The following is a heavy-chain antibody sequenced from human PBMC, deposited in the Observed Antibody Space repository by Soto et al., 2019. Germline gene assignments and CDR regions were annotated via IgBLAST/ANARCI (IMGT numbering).Heavy chain of an antibody. J-gene: IGHJ6*02. CDR1: VFTFSGSA. D-gene: IGHD4-4*01. Sequence: PGGSLRLSCAASVFTFSGSAMHWVRQASGKGLEWVGRIRSKANSYATAYAASVKGRFTISRDDSKNTAYLQMNSLKTEDTAVYYCTTPKGYSNYYYYGMDVWGQGTTVTVSS. V-gene: IGHV3-73*01. CDR3: TTPKGYSNYYYYGMDV. CDR2: IRSKANSYAT.